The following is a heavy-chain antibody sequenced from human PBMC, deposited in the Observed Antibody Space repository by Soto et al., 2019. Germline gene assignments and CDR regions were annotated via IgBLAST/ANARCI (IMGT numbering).Heavy chain of an antibody. D-gene: IGHD3-16*02. V-gene: IGHV1-69*01. CDR2: IMPVFGTP. CDR3: ARGVTVNYMGGDAFAI. CDR1: GGSFSSYM. J-gene: IGHJ3*02. Sequence: QVLLVQSGAEVKKPGSSVKVSCQAAGGSFSSYMVSWVRQAPGQGLDYMGGIMPVFGTPTYTEKFQGRVTITADESTGTAYLGLTSLKSDDTAVYYCARGVTVNYMGGDAFAIWCQGTLVAVSS.